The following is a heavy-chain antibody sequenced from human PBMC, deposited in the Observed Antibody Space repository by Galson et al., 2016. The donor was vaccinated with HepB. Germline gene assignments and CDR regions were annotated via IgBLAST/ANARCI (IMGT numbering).Heavy chain of an antibody. CDR2: IYSGGTT. CDR1: GLNVTSDY. J-gene: IGHJ4*02. Sequence: SLRLSCAASGLNVTSDYMHWVRQAPGKGLEWVSVIYSGGTTFHADSVKGRSTISRDISKNTIYLQMSSLRAEDTALYFCARGSYSRGHDWGQGTLVTVSS. CDR3: ARGSYSRGHD. V-gene: IGHV3-53*01. D-gene: IGHD3-10*01.